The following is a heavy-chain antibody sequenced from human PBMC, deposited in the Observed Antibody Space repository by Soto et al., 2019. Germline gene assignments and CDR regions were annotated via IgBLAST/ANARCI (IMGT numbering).Heavy chain of an antibody. Sequence: EVQLLESGGGLVQPGGSLRLSCAASGFTFSSYAMRWVRQAPGKGLEWVSAISGSGGSTYYADPVKGRFTTSRDNSKTTLYLQLNSLRAEDTAVYYCARRGSGSYYDYWGQGTLVTVSS. D-gene: IGHD1-26*01. CDR2: ISGSGGST. J-gene: IGHJ4*02. CDR1: GFTFSSYA. CDR3: ARRGSGSYYDY. V-gene: IGHV3-23*01.